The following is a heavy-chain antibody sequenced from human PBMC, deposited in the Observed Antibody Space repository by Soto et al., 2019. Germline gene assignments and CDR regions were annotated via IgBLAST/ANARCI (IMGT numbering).Heavy chain of an antibody. J-gene: IGHJ4*02. Sequence: QVQLHESGPGLVKPSQTLSLTCSVSGGSISSGNYYWSWIRQHPGKDLEWIGYIYNSGGTYYNPSLKRLVTISADTSKNQFSLNLSSVTAADTAVYYCARGLGSEALRRGPFDYWGQGTLLSVSS. CDR1: GGSISSGNYY. D-gene: IGHD2-15*01. CDR2: IYNSGGT. V-gene: IGHV4-31*01. CDR3: ARGLGSEALRRGPFDY.